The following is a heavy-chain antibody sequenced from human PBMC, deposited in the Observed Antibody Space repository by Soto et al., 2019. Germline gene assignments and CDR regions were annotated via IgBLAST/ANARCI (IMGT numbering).Heavy chain of an antibody. J-gene: IGHJ2*01. D-gene: IGHD5-12*01. CDR2: LWYDGSHG. V-gene: IGHV3-33*01. CDR1: VFTFSNSG. CDR3: ARTSLLRLNSWYFDL. Sequence: QVQLVESGGGVVQPGRSLRISCGASVFTFSNSGLHWIRQAPGKGLECVAFLWYDGSHGYYADSVKGRFTISRDNSKNWLFLQMNSLRPDNTAVYFCARTSLLRLNSWYFDLWGRGTRVTVSS.